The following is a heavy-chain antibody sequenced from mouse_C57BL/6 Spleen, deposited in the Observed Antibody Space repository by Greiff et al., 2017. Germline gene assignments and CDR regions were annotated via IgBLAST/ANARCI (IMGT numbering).Heavy chain of an antibody. Sequence: EVKLVESGGGLVKPGGSLKLSCAASGFTFSSYAMSWVRQTPEKRLEWVATISDGGSYTYYPDNVKGRFTISRDNAKNNLYLQMSQLKSEDTAMYYCARDHLGGPDYWGQGTTLTVSS. D-gene: IGHD4-1*01. CDR2: ISDGGSYT. CDR1: GFTFSSYA. CDR3: ARDHLGGPDY. V-gene: IGHV5-4*01. J-gene: IGHJ2*01.